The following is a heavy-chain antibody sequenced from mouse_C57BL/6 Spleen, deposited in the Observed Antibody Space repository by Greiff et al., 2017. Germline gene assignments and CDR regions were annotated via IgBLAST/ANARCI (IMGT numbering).Heavy chain of an antibody. CDR2: IYPSDSET. CDR3: AREGGYCDATGFAY. CDR1: GYTFTSYW. Sequence: VQLQQSGAELVRPGSSVKLSCKASGYTFTSYWMDWVKQRPGQGLEWIGNIYPSDSETHYNQKFKDKATLTVDKSSSTAYMQLSSLTSEDSAVYYCAREGGYCDATGFAYWGQGTLVTVSA. D-gene: IGHD2-3*01. J-gene: IGHJ3*01. V-gene: IGHV1-61*01.